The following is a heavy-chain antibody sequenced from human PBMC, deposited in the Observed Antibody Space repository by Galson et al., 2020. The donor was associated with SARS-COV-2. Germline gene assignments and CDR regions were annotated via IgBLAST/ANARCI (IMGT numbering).Heavy chain of an antibody. CDR1: GFTFSSYG. CDR2: ISYDGSNK. CDR3: ARPYSGSYLGYFDH. V-gene: IGHV3-30-3*01. J-gene: IGHJ4*02. D-gene: IGHD1-26*01. Sequence: TGGSLRLSCAASGFTFSSYGMHWVRQAPGKGLEWVAVISYDGSNKYYADSVKGRFTISRDNSKNTLYLQMNSLRAEDTAVYYCARPYSGSYLGYFDHWGQGTLVTVSS.